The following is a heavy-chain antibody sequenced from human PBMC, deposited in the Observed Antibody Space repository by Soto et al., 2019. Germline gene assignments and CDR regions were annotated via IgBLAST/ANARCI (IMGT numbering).Heavy chain of an antibody. Sequence: QITLKESGPTLVKPTQTLTLTCTFSGFSLSTRGVAVGWFRQPPGKALEWLALIYWDEDTWYGPSLKSRLTTTDDTAKHPVVLTMTHLYPVDTATYYCAHRPRGYAYYFDYWGQGTLVTVSS. CDR1: GFSLSTRGVA. CDR2: IYWDEDT. J-gene: IGHJ4*02. CDR3: AHRPRGYAYYFDY. D-gene: IGHD5-12*01. V-gene: IGHV2-5*05.